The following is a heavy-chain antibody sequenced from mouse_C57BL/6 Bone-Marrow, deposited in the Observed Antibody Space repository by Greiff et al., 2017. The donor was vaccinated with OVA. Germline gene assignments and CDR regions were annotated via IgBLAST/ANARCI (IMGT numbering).Heavy chain of an antibody. CDR1: GYTFTDYY. J-gene: IGHJ2*01. CDR2: IFPGSGST. V-gene: IGHV1-75*01. Sequence: LVEPGASVKISCKASGYTFTDYYINWVKQRPGQGLEWIGWIFPGSGSTYYNEKFKGKATLTVDKSSSTAYMLLSSLTSEDSAVYFCARGKLLLRRDFDYWGQGTTLTVSS. CDR3: ARGKLLLRRDFDY. D-gene: IGHD1-1*01.